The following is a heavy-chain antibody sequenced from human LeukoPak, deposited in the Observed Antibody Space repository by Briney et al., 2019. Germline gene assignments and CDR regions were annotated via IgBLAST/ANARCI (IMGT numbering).Heavy chain of an antibody. CDR2: ISRDGSST. CDR3: ARQIEGGYHAFDI. Sequence: PGGSLRLSCAASGFTFSSHWLHWVRQAPGKGLVWVSRISRDGSSTIYADSVKGRFTISRDNARDTLYLQMSSLRAEDTAVYYCARQIEGGYHAFDIWGRGTMVPVSS. V-gene: IGHV3-74*01. J-gene: IGHJ3*02. D-gene: IGHD3-16*02. CDR1: GFTFSSHW.